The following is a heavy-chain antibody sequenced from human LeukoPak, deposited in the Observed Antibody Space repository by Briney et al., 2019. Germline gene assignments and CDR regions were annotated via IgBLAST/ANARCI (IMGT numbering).Heavy chain of an antibody. CDR2: IYYSGST. CDR3: ARGGSGNNFDY. V-gene: IGHV4-39*07. CDR1: GGSISSSSYY. D-gene: IGHD6-19*01. Sequence: PSETLSLTCTVSGGSISSSSYYWGWIRRPPGKGLEWIGSIYYSGSTYYNPSLKSRVTISVDTSKNQFSLRLTSLTAADTAVYYCARGGSGNNFDYWGQGTLVTVSS. J-gene: IGHJ4*02.